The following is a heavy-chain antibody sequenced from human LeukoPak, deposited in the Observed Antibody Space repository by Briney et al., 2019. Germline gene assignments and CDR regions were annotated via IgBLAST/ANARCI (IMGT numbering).Heavy chain of an antibody. Sequence: SGPTLLHPTPTLTLTFTFSGFSLGSSGGGVGWIRQPPGKALQWLALIYWDDDKRYNPLLKSRITITKETTNRQVVLAMTNMDPVDTATYYCVYPSGSDIHYFDYWGQGTLVTVSS. CDR2: IYWDDDK. CDR1: GFSLGSSGGG. J-gene: IGHJ4*02. D-gene: IGHD3-3*01. V-gene: IGHV2-5*02. CDR3: VYPSGSDIHYFDY.